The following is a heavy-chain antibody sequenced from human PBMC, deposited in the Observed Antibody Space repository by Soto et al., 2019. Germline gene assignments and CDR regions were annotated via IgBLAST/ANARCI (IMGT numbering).Heavy chain of an antibody. CDR2: ISYDGSNK. D-gene: IGHD3-22*01. J-gene: IGHJ5*02. V-gene: IGHV3-30*18. Sequence: QVQLVESGGGVVQPGRSLRLSCAASGFTFSSYGMHWVRQAPGKGLEWLAVISYDGSNKYYADSVKGRFTISRDNSKNTLYLQMNSLRAEDTAVYYCAKDIRGNYYDSSGKSVDPWGQGTLVTVSS. CDR3: AKDIRGNYYDSSGKSVDP. CDR1: GFTFSSYG.